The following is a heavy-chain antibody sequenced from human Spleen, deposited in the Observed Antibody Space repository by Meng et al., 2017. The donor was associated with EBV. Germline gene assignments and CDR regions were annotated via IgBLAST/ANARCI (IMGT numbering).Heavy chain of an antibody. Sequence: QVALVAVGAGGQNPGSSVKVSSKPPGGTFSSDAISWVRQAPGQGLEWMGGLIPMLGAPNYAQKFQDRVTIIADKSTSIHYMELSSLRSDDTAVYYCASESGRGYTPDYWGRGTLVTVSS. V-gene: IGHV1-69*06. J-gene: IGHJ4*02. CDR2: LIPMLGAP. D-gene: IGHD3-10*01. CDR1: GGTFSSDA. CDR3: ASESGRGYTPDY.